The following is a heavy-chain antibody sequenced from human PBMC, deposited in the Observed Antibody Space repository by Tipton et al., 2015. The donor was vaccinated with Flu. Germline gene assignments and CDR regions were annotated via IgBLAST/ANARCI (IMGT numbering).Heavy chain of an antibody. CDR1: GEALTGGNYF. Sequence: GEALTGGNYFWTWIRQHPAKGLEWIGYIYSSETTYYNPSLKSRVTIPLDTSKRQFSLHLTSVTAADTAVYYCAREGGGTYGCDSWGQGMLVTVSS. CDR3: AREGGGTYGCDS. CDR2: IYSSETT. D-gene: IGHD1-1*01. J-gene: IGHJ4*02. V-gene: IGHV4-31*02.